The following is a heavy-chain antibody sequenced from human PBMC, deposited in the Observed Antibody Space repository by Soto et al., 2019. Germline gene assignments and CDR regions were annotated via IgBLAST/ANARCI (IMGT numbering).Heavy chain of an antibody. J-gene: IGHJ4*02. CDR3: ARGVPYYDILTGYRHYFDY. D-gene: IGHD3-9*01. CDR1: GVSISSYY. CDR2: IYYSGST. Sequence: PSETLSLTCTVSGVSISSYYWSWIRQPPGKGLEWIGYIYYSGSTNYNPSLKSRVTISVDTSKNQFSLKLSSVTAADTAVYYCARGVPYYDILTGYRHYFDYWGQGTLVTVSS. V-gene: IGHV4-59*01.